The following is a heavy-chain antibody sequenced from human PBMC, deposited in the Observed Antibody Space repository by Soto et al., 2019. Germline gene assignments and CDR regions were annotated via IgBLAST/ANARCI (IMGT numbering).Heavy chain of an antibody. CDR3: ARVHHVDYIDAFDI. V-gene: IGHV3-33*01. D-gene: IGHD5-12*01. CDR1: GFTFSSYG. J-gene: IGHJ3*02. Sequence: GGSLRLSCAASGFTFSSYGMHWVRQAPGKGLEWVAVIWYDGSNKYYADSVKGRFTISRDNSKNTLYLQMNSLRAEDTAVYYCARVHHVDYIDAFDIWGQGTMVTVSS. CDR2: IWYDGSNK.